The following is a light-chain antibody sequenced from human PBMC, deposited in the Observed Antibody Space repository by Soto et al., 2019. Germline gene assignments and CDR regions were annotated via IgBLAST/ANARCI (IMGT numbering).Light chain of an antibody. Sequence: QSALTQPASVSGSPGQSITISCTGTSSDVGGYNHVSWYQQHPGKAPKLMIYEVSNWPSGVSDRFSGSKSGTTASLTISGLQAEDEADYYCCSYRSDISVVFGGGTQLTVL. V-gene: IGLV2-14*03. CDR1: SSDVGGYNH. J-gene: IGLJ2*01. CDR2: EVS. CDR3: CSYRSDISVV.